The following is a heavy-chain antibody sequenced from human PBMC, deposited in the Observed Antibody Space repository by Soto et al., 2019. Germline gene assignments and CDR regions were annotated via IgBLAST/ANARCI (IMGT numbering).Heavy chain of an antibody. CDR2: ISAYNGDT. J-gene: IGHJ3*02. CDR3: ARDSFTYKAMVTWAFDI. D-gene: IGHD5-18*01. CDR1: GYTFTSYG. Sequence: GQLVQSGAEVKRPGASVKVSCRASGYTFTSYGIGWVRQAPGQGLEWMGWISAYNGDTKLSQKFEARVSMTTDTSTNTAYMELRSLRSDDTADYYCARDSFTYKAMVTWAFDIWGQGTMVTVSS. V-gene: IGHV1-18*01.